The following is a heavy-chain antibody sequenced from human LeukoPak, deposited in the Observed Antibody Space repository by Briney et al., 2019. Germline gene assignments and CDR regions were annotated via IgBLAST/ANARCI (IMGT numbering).Heavy chain of an antibody. CDR3: AKNGDRGAYCTGGTCYPYFYYYMDV. D-gene: IGHD2-15*01. Sequence: GGSLRLSCAASGFTFSGFGMHWVRQAPGKGLEWVAYIHTDQTIQYYADSVKGRFTISRDNSKNTLYLQMNSLRAEDTAIYYCAKNGDRGAYCTGGTCYPYFYYYMDVWGKGTTVTI. CDR2: IHTDQTIQ. CDR1: GFTFSGFG. V-gene: IGHV3-30*02. J-gene: IGHJ6*03.